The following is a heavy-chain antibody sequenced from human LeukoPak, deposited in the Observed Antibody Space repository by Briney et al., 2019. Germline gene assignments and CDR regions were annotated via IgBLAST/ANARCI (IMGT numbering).Heavy chain of an antibody. Sequence: PGGSLRLTCAASGFTFSNFAMNWIRQPPGKGLEWISYISSSYSPIYYADSVKGRFTVCRDNARNSLYLQMNSLRAEDTAVYYCARDNPWEMVRGVIDYWGQGTLVTVSS. D-gene: IGHD3-10*01. CDR3: ARDNPWEMVRGVIDY. CDR1: GFTFSNFA. CDR2: ISSSYSPI. V-gene: IGHV3-48*01. J-gene: IGHJ4*02.